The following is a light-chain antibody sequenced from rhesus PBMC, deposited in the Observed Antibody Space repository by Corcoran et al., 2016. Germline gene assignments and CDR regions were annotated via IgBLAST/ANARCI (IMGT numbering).Light chain of an antibody. Sequence: DIQMTQSPSSLSASVGDRVTITCRASQGITNDLAWYQQRPGETSKLLIYEASSLQSGIPSRFSGSGSGTDFTLTISSLHSEDFATYYCQHYYSPPCNFGQGTKVEI. V-gene: IGKV1-21*01. CDR3: QHYYSPPCN. CDR1: QGITND. CDR2: EAS. J-gene: IGKJ2*01.